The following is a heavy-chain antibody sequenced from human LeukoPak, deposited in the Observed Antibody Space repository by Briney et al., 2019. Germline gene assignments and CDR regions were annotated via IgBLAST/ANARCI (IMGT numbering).Heavy chain of an antibody. Sequence: GASVKVSCKASGYTFTGYYMHWVRQAPGQGLEWMGWINPNSGGTNYARKFQGRVTMTRDTSISTAYMELSRLRSDDTAVYYCAKEALYSPASWFDPWGQGTLVTVSS. D-gene: IGHD2-21*01. CDR3: AKEALYSPASWFDP. J-gene: IGHJ5*02. CDR2: INPNSGGT. CDR1: GYTFTGYY. V-gene: IGHV1-2*02.